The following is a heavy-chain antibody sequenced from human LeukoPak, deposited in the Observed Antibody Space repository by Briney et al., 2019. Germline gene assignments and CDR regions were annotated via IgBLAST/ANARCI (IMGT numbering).Heavy chain of an antibody. CDR2: INHSGST. V-gene: IGHV4-34*01. D-gene: IGHD3-22*01. CDR3: ARVDSSGYCAFFDY. J-gene: IGHJ4*02. Sequence: SETLSLTCAVYGGSFSGYYWSWIRQPPGKGLEWIGEINHSGSTNYNPSLKSRVTISVDTSKNQFSLKLSSVTAADTAVYYCARVDSSGYCAFFDYWGQGTLVTVSS. CDR1: GGSFSGYY.